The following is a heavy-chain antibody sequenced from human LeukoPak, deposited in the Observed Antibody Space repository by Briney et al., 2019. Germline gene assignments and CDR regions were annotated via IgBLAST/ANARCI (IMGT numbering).Heavy chain of an antibody. CDR1: GFTFSSYW. Sequence: GGSLRLSCAASGFTFSSYWMSWVRQAPGKGLEWVAVISYDGSNKYYADSVKGRYTISRDNSKNTLYLQMNSLRAEDTAVYYCARDLDYGSGSYSYYYGMDVWGQGTTVTVSS. V-gene: IGHV3-30-3*01. D-gene: IGHD3-10*01. J-gene: IGHJ6*02. CDR3: ARDLDYGSGSYSYYYGMDV. CDR2: ISYDGSNK.